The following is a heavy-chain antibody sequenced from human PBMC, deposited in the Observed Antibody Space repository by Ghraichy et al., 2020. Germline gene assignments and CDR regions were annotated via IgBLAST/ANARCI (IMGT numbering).Heavy chain of an antibody. D-gene: IGHD6-6*01. Sequence: GGSLRLSCAASGFTFSSYWMSWVRQAPGKGLEWVANIKQDGSEKYYVDSVKGRFTISRDNAKNSLYLQMNSLRAEDTAVYYCARDNGFARRGYYYGMDVWGQGTTVTVSS. CDR2: IKQDGSEK. J-gene: IGHJ6*02. V-gene: IGHV3-7*01. CDR3: ARDNGFARRGYYYGMDV. CDR1: GFTFSSYW.